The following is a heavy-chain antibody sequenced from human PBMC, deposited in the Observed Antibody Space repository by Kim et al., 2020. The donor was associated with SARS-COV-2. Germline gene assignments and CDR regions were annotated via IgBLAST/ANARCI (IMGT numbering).Heavy chain of an antibody. CDR2: INTNTGNP. Sequence: ASVKVSCKASGYTLTRYAMNWVRQAPGQGLEWMGWINTNTGNPTYAQGFAGRFVFSLDTSVSTSYLQISSLKAEDTAVYYCAAAFRFLEWPIGFWGQGTLVTISS. V-gene: IGHV7-4-1*02. CDR1: GYTLTRYA. J-gene: IGHJ4*02. CDR3: AAAFRFLEWPIGF. D-gene: IGHD3-3*01.